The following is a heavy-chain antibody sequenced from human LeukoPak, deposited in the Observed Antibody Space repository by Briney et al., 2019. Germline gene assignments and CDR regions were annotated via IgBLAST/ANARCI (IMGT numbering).Heavy chain of an antibody. CDR3: ARDYYDSSGYFDAFDI. J-gene: IGHJ3*02. V-gene: IGHV3-33*01. Sequence: GRSLRLSCAASGFTFSNYAMHWVRQAPGKGLEWVAVIWYDGSNKYYADSVKGRFTIYRDNAKNTLNLQMNSLRAEDTAVYCCARDYYDSSGYFDAFDIWGQGTMVTVSS. CDR1: GFTFSNYA. D-gene: IGHD3-22*01. CDR2: IWYDGSNK.